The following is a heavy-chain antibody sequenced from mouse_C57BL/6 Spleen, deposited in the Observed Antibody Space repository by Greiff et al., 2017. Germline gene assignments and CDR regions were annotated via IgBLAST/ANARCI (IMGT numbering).Heavy chain of an antibody. CDR1: GYSFTDYN. CDR3: ARRGSYDGYPPMDY. J-gene: IGHJ4*01. CDR2: LNPNYGTT. V-gene: IGHV1-39*01. Sequence: VHVKQSGPELVKPGASVKISCKASGYSFTDYNMNWVKQSNGKSLEWIGVLNPNYGTTSYNQKFKGKATLTVDQSSSTAYMQLNSLTSEDSAVYYCARRGSYDGYPPMDYWGQGTSVTVSS. D-gene: IGHD2-3*01.